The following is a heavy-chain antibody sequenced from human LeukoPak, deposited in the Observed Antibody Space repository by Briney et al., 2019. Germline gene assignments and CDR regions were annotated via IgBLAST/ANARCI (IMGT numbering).Heavy chain of an antibody. J-gene: IGHJ4*02. V-gene: IGHV3-23*01. CDR1: GFTFSIYA. CDR2: ISGSGGST. Sequence: GGSLRLSCAASGFTFSIYAMSWVRQAPGKGLEWVSAISGSGGSTYYADSVKGRFTISRDNSKNTLYLQMNSLRTEDTALYYCAQDIRPGWTGSWIDHWGQGTLVTVSS. CDR3: AQDIRPGWTGSWIDH. D-gene: IGHD1-26*01.